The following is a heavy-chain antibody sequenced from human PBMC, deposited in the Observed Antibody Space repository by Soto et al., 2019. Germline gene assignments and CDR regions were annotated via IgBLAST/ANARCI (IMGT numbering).Heavy chain of an antibody. CDR1: GFSFSTYG. Sequence: QVQLMESGGDVVQPGRSLRLSCAASGFSFSTYGMHWVRQAPGKGLEWVALISHDGSNKQYAESVKGRFTISRDNSKNTVHLQMSSLRTGDAAVYYCAKDMVGYCSNVNSHIFDFWGQGTQVTVPS. V-gene: IGHV3-30*18. J-gene: IGHJ4*02. CDR2: ISHDGSNK. CDR3: AKDMVGYCSNVNSHIFDF. D-gene: IGHD2-8*01.